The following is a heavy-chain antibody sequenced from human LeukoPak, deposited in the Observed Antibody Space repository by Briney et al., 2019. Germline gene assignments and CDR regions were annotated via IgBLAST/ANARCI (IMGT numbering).Heavy chain of an antibody. CDR2: ISGSGGST. D-gene: IGHD1-26*01. Sequence: GGSLRLSCVASGFTFSSYAMSWVRQAPGKGLEWVSAISGSGGSTYYADSVKGRFTISRDNSKNTLYLQMNSLRAEDTAVYYCAKEETIVGATLPDYWGQGTLVTVSS. CDR3: AKEETIVGATLPDY. V-gene: IGHV3-23*01. J-gene: IGHJ4*02. CDR1: GFTFSSYA.